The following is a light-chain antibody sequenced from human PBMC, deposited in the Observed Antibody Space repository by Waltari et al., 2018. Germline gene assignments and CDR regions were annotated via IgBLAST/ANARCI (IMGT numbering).Light chain of an antibody. CDR1: ALAKTY. V-gene: IGLV3-10*01. CDR3: YSTDSSGHERV. CDR2: EDT. Sequence: SYELTQPPSVSVSPGQTARITCSGDALAKTYAYWYQQKSGQAPVLVIFEDTKRPSAMPERFSGSSSGTMATLTIAGAQVEDEADYYCYSTDSSGHERVFGGGTKLTVL. J-gene: IGLJ3*02.